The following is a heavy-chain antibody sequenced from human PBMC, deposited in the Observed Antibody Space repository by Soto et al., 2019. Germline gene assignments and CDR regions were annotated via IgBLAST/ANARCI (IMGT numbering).Heavy chain of an antibody. Sequence: PGGSLRLSCAASGFTFSSYSMSWVRQAPGKGLEWVSGFSGSGGNTYYADSVKGRFTISRDNSKNTLYLQMNRLRAEDTAVYYCAKDLFCSGDSCYHYFSYGMDV. CDR3: AKDLFCSGDSCYHYFSYGMDV. J-gene: IGHJ6*01. D-gene: IGHD2-15*01. V-gene: IGHV3-23*01. CDR2: FSGSGGNT. CDR1: GFTFSSYS.